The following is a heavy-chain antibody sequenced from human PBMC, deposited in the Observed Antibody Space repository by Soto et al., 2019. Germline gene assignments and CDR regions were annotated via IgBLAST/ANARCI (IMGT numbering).Heavy chain of an antibody. CDR2: IYYSGST. V-gene: IGHV4-59*01. CDR3: ARDMRRYYGSGSYYNPYNWFDP. D-gene: IGHD3-10*01. Sequence: PSETLSLTCTVSGGSISSYYWSWIRQPPGKGLEWIGYIYYSGSTNYNPSLKSRATISVDTSKNQFSLKLSSVTAADTAVYYCARDMRRYYGSGSYYNPYNWFDPWGQGTLVTVSS. CDR1: GGSISSYY. J-gene: IGHJ5*02.